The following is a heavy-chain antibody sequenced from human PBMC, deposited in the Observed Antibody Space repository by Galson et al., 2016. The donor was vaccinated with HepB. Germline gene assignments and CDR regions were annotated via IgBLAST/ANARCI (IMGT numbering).Heavy chain of an antibody. D-gene: IGHD3-10*01. CDR2: IWFDGSKI. J-gene: IGHJ6*02. Sequence: SLRLSCAASTSTFSGSGVHWVRQAPGKGLEWVAIIWFDGSKIYYGDSVKGRFTISRDNSKKTLYLQMNSLRVEDTAVYYWARVSGGSYYYYAMDVWGQGTTVIVSS. CDR1: TSTFSGSG. CDR3: ARVSGGSYYYYAMDV. V-gene: IGHV3-33*01.